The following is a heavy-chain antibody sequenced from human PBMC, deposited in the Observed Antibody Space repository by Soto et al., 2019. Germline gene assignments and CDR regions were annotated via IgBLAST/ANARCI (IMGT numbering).Heavy chain of an antibody. D-gene: IGHD2-15*01. V-gene: IGHV1-8*01. CDR2: MNPNRGNT. Sequence: GASVKVSCKASGCTFTSYDINWVRQATGQGLEWMGWMNPNRGNTGYAQKFQGRVTMTRNTSISTAYMELSSLRSEDTAVYYCARELRDIVEVEAAKRFDPWGQGTLVTVSS. J-gene: IGHJ5*02. CDR1: GCTFTSYD. CDR3: ARELRDIVEVEAAKRFDP.